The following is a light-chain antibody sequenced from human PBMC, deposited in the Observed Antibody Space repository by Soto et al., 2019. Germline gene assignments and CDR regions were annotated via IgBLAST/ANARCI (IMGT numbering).Light chain of an antibody. J-gene: IGKJ1*01. CDR3: QQIYTTPQT. V-gene: IGKV1-39*01. CDR2: TAS. Sequence: DIQMTQSPSSLSASVGDRVTIPCRASQSVSTYLNWYQQKPGKAPKLLIYTASTLQSGVPSRFSGSGSGTDFTLTISSVQPEDFATYYCQQIYTTPQTFGQGTKVDIK. CDR1: QSVSTY.